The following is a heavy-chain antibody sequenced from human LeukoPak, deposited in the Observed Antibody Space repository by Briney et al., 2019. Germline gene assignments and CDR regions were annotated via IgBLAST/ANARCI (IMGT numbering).Heavy chain of an antibody. V-gene: IGHV1-69*05. CDR2: IIPIFGTA. D-gene: IGHD6-13*01. J-gene: IGHJ4*02. CDR3: AIWGQQLAFDY. CDR1: GGTFSSYA. Sequence: ASVKVSCKASGGTFSSYAISWVRQAPGQGLEWMGGIIPIFGTANYAQKFQGRVTITTDESTSTAYMELSSLRSEDTAVYYCAIWGQQLAFDYWGQGALVTVSS.